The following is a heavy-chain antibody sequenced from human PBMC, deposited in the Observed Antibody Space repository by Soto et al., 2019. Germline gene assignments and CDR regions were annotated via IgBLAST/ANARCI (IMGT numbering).Heavy chain of an antibody. CDR3: AKDHSGWHFDY. J-gene: IGHJ4*02. CDR1: GFTFSSYG. Sequence: QVQLVESGGGVVQPGRSLRLSCAASGFTFSSYGIHWVRQAPGKGLEWVAVISYDGSNKYYADSVKGRFTISRDNSKNTLYLQMNSLRAEDTAVYYCAKDHSGWHFDYWGQGTLVTVSS. CDR2: ISYDGSNK. D-gene: IGHD6-19*01. V-gene: IGHV3-30*18.